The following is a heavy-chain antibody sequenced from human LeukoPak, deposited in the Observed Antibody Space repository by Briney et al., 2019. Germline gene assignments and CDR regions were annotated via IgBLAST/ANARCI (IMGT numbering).Heavy chain of an antibody. V-gene: IGHV3-7*01. CDR1: GFTLTSYW. CDR2: IKQDGSEK. J-gene: IGHJ4*02. CDR3: ARDHYYYGSGGYRAYFDY. Sequence: GGSLRLSCVASGFTLTSYWMNWVRQAPGKGLEWVATIKQDGSEKYHVDSVKGRFTISRDNAKNSLYLQMNSLRAEDTAVYYCARDHYYYGSGGYRAYFDYWGQGTLVTVSS. D-gene: IGHD3-10*01.